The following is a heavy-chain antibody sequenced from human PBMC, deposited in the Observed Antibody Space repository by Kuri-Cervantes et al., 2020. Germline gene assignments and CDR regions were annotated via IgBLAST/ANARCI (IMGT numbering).Heavy chain of an antibody. Sequence: GGSLRLSCTASGFTFGDYAMSWFRQAPGKGLEWVGFIRSKAYGGTTEYAASVKGRFTISRDDSKSIAYLQMNSLKTEDTAVYYCTRVGVRFLEWLWSFSYWGQGTLVTVSS. CDR1: GFTFGDYA. V-gene: IGHV3-49*03. CDR3: TRVGVRFLEWLWSFSY. D-gene: IGHD3-3*01. CDR2: IRSKAYGGTT. J-gene: IGHJ4*02.